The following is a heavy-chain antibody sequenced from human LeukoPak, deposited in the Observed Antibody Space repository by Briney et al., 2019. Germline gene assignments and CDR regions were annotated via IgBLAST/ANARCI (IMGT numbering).Heavy chain of an antibody. D-gene: IGHD5-18*01. J-gene: IGHJ4*02. CDR1: GGSISSGSDD. CDR2: IYYSGST. V-gene: IGHV4-39*01. CDR3: ARLYSGLDY. Sequence: PLETLSLTCTVSGGSISSGSDDWGWIRRPAGKGLEWIGSIYYSGSTYYSPSLKRRVTISVDTSKSQFALKVRSVTAADTAVYYCARLYSGLDYWGQGTQVTVSS.